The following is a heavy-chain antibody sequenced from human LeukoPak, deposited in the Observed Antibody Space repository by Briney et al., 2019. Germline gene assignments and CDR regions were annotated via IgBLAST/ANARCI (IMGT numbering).Heavy chain of an antibody. J-gene: IGHJ4*02. CDR3: ARDRKYSSGWYYFDY. V-gene: IGHV4-31*03. CDR1: GGSIRGSTYY. D-gene: IGHD6-19*01. CDR2: IYYSGST. Sequence: SETLSLTCTVSGGSIRGSTYYWGWIRQPPGKGLEWIGYIYYSGSTYYHPSLTSRVTISVDTSKNQFSLKLSSVTAADTAVYYCARDRKYSSGWYYFDYWGQGTLVTVSS.